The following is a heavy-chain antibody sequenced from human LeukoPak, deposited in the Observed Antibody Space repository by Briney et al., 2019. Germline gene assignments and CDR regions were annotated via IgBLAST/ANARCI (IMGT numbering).Heavy chain of an antibody. J-gene: IGHJ5*02. V-gene: IGHV5-51*01. Sequence: GESLKISCKGSGYNFTIYWIGWVRQMPGKGLEWMGIIYPGDSDTRYSPSFQGQVTTSADKSIDTAYLHWTSLKASDTSMYYCARGRSGNEGGWFDPWGQGTLVTVSS. CDR1: GYNFTIYW. D-gene: IGHD3-3*01. CDR3: ARGRSGNEGGWFDP. CDR2: IYPGDSDT.